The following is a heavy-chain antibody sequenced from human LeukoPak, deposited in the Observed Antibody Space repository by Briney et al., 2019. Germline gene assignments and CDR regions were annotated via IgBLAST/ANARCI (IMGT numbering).Heavy chain of an antibody. D-gene: IGHD3-22*01. V-gene: IGHV4-34*01. Sequence: SETLSLTCAVYGGSFSGYYWSWIRQPPGKGLEWIGEINHSGSTNYNPSLKSRVTISVDTSKNQFSLKLSSVTAADTAVYYCARRIDNYYDSSGQTYYFDYWGQGTLVTVSS. CDR2: INHSGST. CDR3: ARRIDNYYDSSGQTYYFDY. J-gene: IGHJ4*02. CDR1: GGSFSGYY.